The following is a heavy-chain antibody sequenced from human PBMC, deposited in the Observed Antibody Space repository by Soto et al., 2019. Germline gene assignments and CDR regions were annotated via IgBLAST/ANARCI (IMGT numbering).Heavy chain of an antibody. CDR1: GGSISSYY. V-gene: IGHV4-59*01. CDR3: ARDRESYIDY. CDR2: IYYSGST. D-gene: IGHD1-26*01. J-gene: IGHJ4*02. Sequence: QVQLQESGPGLVKPSETLSLTCTVSGGSISSYYWSWIRQPPGKGLEWIGYIYYSGSTNYNPSLKCRVTISVDTSKNQFSLKLSSVTAADTAVYYCARDRESYIDYWGQGTLVTVSS.